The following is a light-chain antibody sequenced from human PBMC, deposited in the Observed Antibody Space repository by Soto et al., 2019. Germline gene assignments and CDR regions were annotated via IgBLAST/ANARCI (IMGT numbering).Light chain of an antibody. Sequence: EMMLTPSPGSLSPSPGASASLSARASQSVSNNYLAWYQQKPGQAPRLLIYGASNRATGIPDRFSGSGSGTDFTLTISRLEPEDFAVYYCQQYGSSGTFGQGTKVDIK. J-gene: IGKJ1*01. CDR2: GAS. CDR3: QQYGSSGT. V-gene: IGKV3-20*01. CDR1: QSVSNNY.